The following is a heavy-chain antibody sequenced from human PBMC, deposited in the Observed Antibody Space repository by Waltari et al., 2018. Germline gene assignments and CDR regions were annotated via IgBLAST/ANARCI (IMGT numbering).Heavy chain of an antibody. D-gene: IGHD3-3*01. CDR1: GGSISSYY. J-gene: IGHJ3*02. CDR2: IYTSGST. V-gene: IGHV4-4*07. CDR3: ARANYDFWSGSQNAFDI. Sequence: QVQLQESAPGLVKPSETLSLTCTVPGGSISSYYRSWIRQPAGKGLEWIGRIYTSGSTNYNPSLKSRVTMSVDTSKNQFSLKLSSVTAADTAVYYCARANYDFWSGSQNAFDIWGQGTMVTVSS.